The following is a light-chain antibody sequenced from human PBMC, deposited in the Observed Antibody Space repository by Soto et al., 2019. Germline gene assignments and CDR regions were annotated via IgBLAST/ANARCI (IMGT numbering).Light chain of an antibody. CDR3: QQYDSSPST. V-gene: IGKV1-33*01. CDR2: DAS. CDR1: QVSSKF. J-gene: IGKJ3*01. Sequence: IHRPRSPSSLSSLVGDRLSFTSQARQVSSKFLNWYQHKPGQAPSLFIYDASKSDFGVPERFSGSGSETDFTFTISSLEPEDNAIYYCQQYDSSPSTFGHGTKVDIK.